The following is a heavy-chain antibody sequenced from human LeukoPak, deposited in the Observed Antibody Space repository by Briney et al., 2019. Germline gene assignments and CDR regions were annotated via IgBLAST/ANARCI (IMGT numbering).Heavy chain of an antibody. CDR3: AELGITMIGGV. CDR1: GFTFSSYG. Sequence: GGSLRLSCAASGFTFSSYGMTWVRQAPGKGLEWVSYISSSSSSTIYYADSVKGRFTISRDNAKNSLYLQMNSLRAEDTAVYYCAELGITMIGGVWGKGTTVTISS. V-gene: IGHV3-48*01. D-gene: IGHD3-10*02. CDR2: ISSSSSSTI. J-gene: IGHJ6*04.